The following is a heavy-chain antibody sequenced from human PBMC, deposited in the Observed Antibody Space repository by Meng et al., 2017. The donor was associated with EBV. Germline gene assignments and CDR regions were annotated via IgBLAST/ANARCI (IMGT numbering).Heavy chain of an antibody. J-gene: IGHJ4*02. CDR3: ASESGRGFTPDY. D-gene: IGHD3-10*01. Sequence: VQFHRAGAEVKKPGHWVNVSCRTSGGTFRSDAVSWVRQAPGQGLEWMGGLIPMSGAPHYAQKFQDRVTIIADESTSTHSMELNNLRFEDTAMYYCASESGRGFTPDYWGQGTLVTVSS. V-gene: IGHV1-69*01. CDR2: LIPMSGAP. CDR1: GGTFRSDA.